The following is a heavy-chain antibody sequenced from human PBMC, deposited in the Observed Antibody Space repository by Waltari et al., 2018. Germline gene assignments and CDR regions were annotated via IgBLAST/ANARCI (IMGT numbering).Heavy chain of an antibody. CDR1: GGSFSGYY. V-gene: IGHV4-34*01. CDR2: INHSAST. J-gene: IGHJ3*02. Sequence: QVQLQQWGAGLLKPSETLSLTCAVSGGSFSGYYWSWIRQPPGKGLEWIGEINHSASTNYNPYLRSRVTISVDTCKTQFSLKRSSVTAADTAVYYCARKRIVHYAFDIWGQGTMVTVSS. CDR3: ARKRIVHYAFDI. D-gene: IGHD1-1*01.